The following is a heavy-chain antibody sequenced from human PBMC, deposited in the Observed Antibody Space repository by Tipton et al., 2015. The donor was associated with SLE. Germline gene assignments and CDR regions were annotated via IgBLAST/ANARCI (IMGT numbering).Heavy chain of an antibody. V-gene: IGHV4-39*07. CDR3: ARVGDEAAAALGY. D-gene: IGHD6-13*01. J-gene: IGHJ4*02. CDR1: GGSISSSSYY. CDR2: IYYSGST. Sequence: TLSLTCTVSGGSISSSSYYWGWIRQPPGKGLEWIGSIYYSGSTYYNPSLKSRVTISVDTSKNQFSLKLSSVTAADTAVYYCARVGDEAAAALGYWGQGTLVTVSP.